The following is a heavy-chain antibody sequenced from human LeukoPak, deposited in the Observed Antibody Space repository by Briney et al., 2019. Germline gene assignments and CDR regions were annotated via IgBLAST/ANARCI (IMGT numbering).Heavy chain of an antibody. Sequence: SETLSLTCTVSGDSIRSHYWAWIRQPPGKGLEWIGSIYHSGNTFYNSSLRSRVTIYVDTSKNQFSLNLSSVTAADTAVYYCARQLATRGEWAFDNWGQGTLVIVSS. J-gene: IGHJ4*02. V-gene: IGHV4-39*01. CDR2: IYHSGNT. CDR3: ARQLATRGEWAFDN. D-gene: IGHD3-3*02. CDR1: GDSIRSHY.